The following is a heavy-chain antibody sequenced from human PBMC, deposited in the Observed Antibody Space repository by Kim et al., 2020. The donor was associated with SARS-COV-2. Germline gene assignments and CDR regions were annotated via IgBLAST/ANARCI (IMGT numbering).Heavy chain of an antibody. CDR1: GYSFTTYW. V-gene: IGHV5-51*01. J-gene: IGHJ5*02. Sequence: GESLKISCKGSGYSFTTYWIGWVRQMPGKGLEWMGIIYPGDSDTGYSPSFQGQVTISADKSISTAYLQWSSLKSSDTAMYYCARGGRFGQYGGWFDPWGQGTLVTVSS. CDR2: IYPGDSDT. D-gene: IGHD3-10*01. CDR3: ARGGRFGQYGGWFDP.